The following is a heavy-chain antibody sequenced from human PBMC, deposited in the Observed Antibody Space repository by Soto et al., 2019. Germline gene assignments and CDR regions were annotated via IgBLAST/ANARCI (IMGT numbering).Heavy chain of an antibody. CDR1: GGTFSSYT. CDR2: IIPILGIA. Sequence: QVQLVQSGAEVKKPGSSVKVSCKASGGTFSSYTITWVRQAPGQGLEWMGRIIPILGIANYAQKFQGRVTITADKSTSTAYRELSSLRSEDTAVYYCARHRVRGVPHLHDAFDIWGQGTMVTVSS. V-gene: IGHV1-69*02. CDR3: ARHRVRGVPHLHDAFDI. D-gene: IGHD3-10*01. J-gene: IGHJ3*02.